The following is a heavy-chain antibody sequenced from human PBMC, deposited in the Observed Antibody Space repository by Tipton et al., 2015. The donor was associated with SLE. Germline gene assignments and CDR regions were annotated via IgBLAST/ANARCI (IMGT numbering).Heavy chain of an antibody. J-gene: IGHJ4*02. Sequence: TLSLTCAVYGGSFSGYYWSWIRQPPGKGLEWIGEINHSGSTNYNPSLKSRVTISVDTSKNQFSLKLSSVTAADTAVYYCAILYGSGSYPFDYWGQGTLVTVSP. D-gene: IGHD3-10*01. CDR2: INHSGST. V-gene: IGHV4-34*01. CDR3: AILYGSGSYPFDY. CDR1: GGSFSGYY.